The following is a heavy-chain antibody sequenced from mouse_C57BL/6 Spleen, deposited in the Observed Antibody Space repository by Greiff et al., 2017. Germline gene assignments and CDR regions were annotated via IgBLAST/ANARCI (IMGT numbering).Heavy chain of an antibody. CDR3: ATHYYGSSYFDY. J-gene: IGHJ2*01. CDR1: GYAFSSSW. CDR2: IYPGNGDT. Sequence: VQLQQSGPELVKPGASVKISCKASGYAFSSSWMNWVKQRPGQGLEWIGRIYPGNGDTNYNGKFKGKATLTADKSSSTAYMQLSSLTSEDSAVYFCATHYYGSSYFDYWGQGTTLTVSA. D-gene: IGHD1-1*01. V-gene: IGHV1-82*01.